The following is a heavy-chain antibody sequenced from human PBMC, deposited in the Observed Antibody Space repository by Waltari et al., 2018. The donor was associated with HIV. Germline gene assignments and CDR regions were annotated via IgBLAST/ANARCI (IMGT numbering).Heavy chain of an antibody. Sequence: QVQLQESGPGQVEPSGTLSLTCAVSGGSISTYNWWTWVRQPPGKGLEWIGEIYHPGITNYNNSLKSRVTMSVDKSKNQFSLELRSVTAADTAVYYCVRVVSDGHGSSWLDPWGQGTLVTVSS. V-gene: IGHV4-4*02. CDR1: GGSISTYNW. J-gene: IGHJ5*02. CDR3: VRVVSDGHGSSWLDP. D-gene: IGHD2-21*01. CDR2: IYHPGIT.